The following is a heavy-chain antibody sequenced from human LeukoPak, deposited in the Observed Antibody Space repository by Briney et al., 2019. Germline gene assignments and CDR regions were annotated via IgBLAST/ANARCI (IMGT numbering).Heavy chain of an antibody. Sequence: SETLSLTCAVYGASFSDSYWSWVRQPPGKGLEWMGEINQSGSTTYNPSLKGRVTLSVDTSKNQFSLKLSSVTAADTAVYYCARGRGYSYGFPEVYWGQGTLVTVSS. CDR2: INQSGST. V-gene: IGHV4-34*01. J-gene: IGHJ4*02. CDR1: GASFSDSY. D-gene: IGHD5-18*01. CDR3: ARGRGYSYGFPEVY.